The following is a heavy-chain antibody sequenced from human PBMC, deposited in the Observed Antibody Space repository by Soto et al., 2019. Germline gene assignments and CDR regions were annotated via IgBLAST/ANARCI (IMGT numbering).Heavy chain of an antibody. CDR3: VRVSHGDY. V-gene: IGHV3-74*01. CDR1: GFIFSNYW. D-gene: IGHD3-22*01. CDR2: IDHDGPT. J-gene: IGHJ4*02. Sequence: EVQLVESGGGLVQPGGSLRLSCAGSGFIFSNYWMHWVRQAPGKGLEWVARIDHDGPTDYADSVRGRFTISRDNAENTLYLQMNSLRPEDTAVYYCVRVSHGDYWGQGTLVTVSS.